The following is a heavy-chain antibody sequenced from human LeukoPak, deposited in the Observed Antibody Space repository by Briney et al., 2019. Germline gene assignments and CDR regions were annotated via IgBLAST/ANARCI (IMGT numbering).Heavy chain of an antibody. CDR3: ARDLISRFHP. Sequence: SETLSLTCTVSGGSVSSSNYYWPWIRQPPGKGLEWIGYVYYTGSTNYNPSLKSRVTISIDTSKTQFSLRLSSVTAADPAVYYCARDLISRFHPWGQGTLVTVSS. J-gene: IGHJ5*02. CDR2: VYYTGST. CDR1: GGSVSSSNYY. V-gene: IGHV4-61*01.